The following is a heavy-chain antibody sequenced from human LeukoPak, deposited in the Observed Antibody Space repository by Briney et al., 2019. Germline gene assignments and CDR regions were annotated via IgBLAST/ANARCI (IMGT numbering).Heavy chain of an antibody. Sequence: PSQTLSLTCTVSGGSISSGDYYWSWIRQPPGKGLEWIGYIYYSGSTYYNPSLKSRVTISVDTSKNQFSLKLSSVTAADTAVYYCARSEARFLEWLNYWGQGTLVTVSS. CDR2: IYYSGST. J-gene: IGHJ4*02. CDR1: GGSISSGDYY. CDR3: ARSEARFLEWLNY. D-gene: IGHD3-3*01. V-gene: IGHV4-30-4*01.